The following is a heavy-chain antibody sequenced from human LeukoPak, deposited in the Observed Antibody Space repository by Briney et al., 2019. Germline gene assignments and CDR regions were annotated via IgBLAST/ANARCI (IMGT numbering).Heavy chain of an antibody. CDR2: IYTSGST. D-gene: IGHD6-6*01. J-gene: IGHJ6*03. Sequence: SETLSLTCTVSGGSISSYYWSWIRQPPGKGLEWIGYIYTSGSTYYNPSLKSRVTISVDTSKNQFSLKLSSVTAADTAVYYCARVSPYSSSSGGSNYYMDVWGKGTTVTVSS. CDR3: ARVSPYSSSSGGSNYYMDV. V-gene: IGHV4-4*09. CDR1: GGSISSYY.